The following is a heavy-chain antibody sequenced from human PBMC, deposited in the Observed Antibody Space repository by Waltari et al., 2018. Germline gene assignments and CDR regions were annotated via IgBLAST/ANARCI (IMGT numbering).Heavy chain of an antibody. V-gene: IGHV4-34*02. D-gene: IGHD3-3*01. Sequence: HVHLPHWRPGLLTPSETPSPPCGLYGATLSRSSWSWLRQPPGKGLEWIGEISHSGYTTYNPSLKSRVTMSLDTSKSQFSLTLYSMTAADTAVYYCASLLLDTPPGSYYYYMDVWGKGTTVTVSS. CDR2: ISHSGYT. CDR3: ASLLLDTPPGSYYYYMDV. J-gene: IGHJ6*03. CDR1: GATLSRSS.